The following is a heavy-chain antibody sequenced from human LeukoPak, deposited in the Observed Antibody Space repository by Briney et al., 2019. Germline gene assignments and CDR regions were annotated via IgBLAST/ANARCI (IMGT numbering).Heavy chain of an antibody. Sequence: PGGSLRLSCAASGFTFSSYSMNWVRQAPGKGLEWVSSISSSSSYIYYADSVKGRFTISRDNAKNSLYLQMNSLRAEDTAVYYCARGATVTTRILDYWGQGTLVTVSS. J-gene: IGHJ4*02. V-gene: IGHV3-21*01. CDR3: ARGATVTTRILDY. CDR2: ISSSSSYI. D-gene: IGHD4-17*01. CDR1: GFTFSSYS.